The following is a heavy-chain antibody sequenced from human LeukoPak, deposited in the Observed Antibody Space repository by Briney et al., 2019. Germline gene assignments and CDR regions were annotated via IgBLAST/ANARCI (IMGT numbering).Heavy chain of an antibody. CDR2: IWYDGSNK. Sequence: PGGSLRLSCAASGFTFSSYGMHWVRQAPGKGLEWVAVIWYDGSNKYYADSVKGRFTISRDNSKNTLYLQMNSLGAEDTAVYYCARVGFSYGYIRSWGQGTLVTVSS. V-gene: IGHV3-33*01. CDR3: ARVGFSYGYIRS. CDR1: GFTFSSYG. D-gene: IGHD5-18*01. J-gene: IGHJ5*02.